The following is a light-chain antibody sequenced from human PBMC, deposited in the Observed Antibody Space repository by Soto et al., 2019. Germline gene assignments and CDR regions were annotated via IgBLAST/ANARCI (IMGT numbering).Light chain of an antibody. CDR1: QSVSARS. Sequence: ENVLTQSPGTLSLSPGERATLSCRASQSVSARSLAWYQHKPGQAPRLLIHGASSRATGIPDRFSGSGSGTDFTLTISRLEPEDFAVYYCQQYGSSWYTVGQGTKLEIK. CDR3: QQYGSSWYT. J-gene: IGKJ2*01. CDR2: GAS. V-gene: IGKV3-20*01.